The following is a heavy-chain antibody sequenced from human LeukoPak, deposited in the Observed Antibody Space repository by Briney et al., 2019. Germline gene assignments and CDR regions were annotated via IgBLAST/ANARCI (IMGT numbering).Heavy chain of an antibody. CDR3: ARDLGYCSITSCYAYFDC. D-gene: IGHD2-2*01. J-gene: IGHJ4*02. CDR2: IKQDGSEK. CDR1: GFTFSNYW. V-gene: IGHV3-7*01. Sequence: PGGSLRLSCAASGFTFSNYWMSWVRQAPGKGLEWVANIKQDGSEKYYVDSVKGRFTISRDNAKNSLYLQMNSLRAEDTAVYYCARDLGYCSITSCYAYFDCWGQGTLVTVSS.